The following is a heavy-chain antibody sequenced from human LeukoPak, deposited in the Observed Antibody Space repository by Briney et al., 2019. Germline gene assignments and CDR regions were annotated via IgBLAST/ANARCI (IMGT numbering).Heavy chain of an antibody. D-gene: IGHD2-15*01. CDR2: ISSYSITI. Sequence: GGSLRLSCAASGFIFSSYSLNWVRQAPGKGLEWVSFISSYSITIYYADSVKGRFTIPRDNAEKSLYLQMNSLRAEDTAVYYCARDRGGSYSAIDYWGQGTLVTVSS. J-gene: IGHJ4*02. V-gene: IGHV3-48*04. CDR1: GFIFSSYS. CDR3: ARDRGGSYSAIDY.